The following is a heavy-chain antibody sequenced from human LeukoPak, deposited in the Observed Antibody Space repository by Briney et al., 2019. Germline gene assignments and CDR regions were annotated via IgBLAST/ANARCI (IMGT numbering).Heavy chain of an antibody. J-gene: IGHJ4*02. CDR2: ITRSGGST. CDR3: AKEDGYSYGIDY. Sequence: GGSLKLSCAASGFTFRHFAMNWVRQAPGKGLEWVSTITRSGGSTYYADSVKGRFTVSRDNSKNTLYLQMNSLRAEDTAVYYCAKEDGYSYGIDYWGQGTLVTVSS. CDR1: GFTFRHFA. V-gene: IGHV3-23*01. D-gene: IGHD5-18*01.